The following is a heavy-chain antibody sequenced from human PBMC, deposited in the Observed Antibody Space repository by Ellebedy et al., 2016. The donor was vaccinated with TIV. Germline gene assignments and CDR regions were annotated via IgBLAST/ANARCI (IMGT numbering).Heavy chain of an antibody. V-gene: IGHV3-30-3*01. D-gene: IGHD6-19*01. CDR2: ISDDGTSE. J-gene: IGHJ4*02. CDR3: ARYGVGSGLDY. CDR1: GFTFSYYA. Sequence: GESLKISCAASGFTFSYYALHWVRQAPGKGLEWVAVISDDGTSEHYGDSVKGRFTVSRDNSKTTLFVEMTSLRVEDTGVYYCARYGVGSGLDYWGQGTLVTVSS.